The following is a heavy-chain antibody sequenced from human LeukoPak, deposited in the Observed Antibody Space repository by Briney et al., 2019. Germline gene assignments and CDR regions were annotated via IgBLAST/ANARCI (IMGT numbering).Heavy chain of an antibody. J-gene: IGHJ3*02. CDR2: ITAKHAT. Sequence: GGSLRLSCAASGFTFSASPIHWVRQASGKGLEWVGRITAKHATAYSATVKGRFTISRDNSKNSLYLQMNSLRVEDTAVYYCARVFRPSLTVFIIRGAFDIWGQGTMVTVSS. V-gene: IGHV3-73*01. CDR1: GFTFSASP. D-gene: IGHD3-3*01. CDR3: ARVFRPSLTVFIIRGAFDI.